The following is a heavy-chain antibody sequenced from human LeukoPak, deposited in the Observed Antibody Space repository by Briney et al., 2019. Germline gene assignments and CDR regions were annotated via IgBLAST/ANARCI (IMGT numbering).Heavy chain of an antibody. Sequence: GRSLRLSCAASGLTFSGFCMHWVRQAPGKGLEWVAYIWHDGSNKYYADSVKGRFTISRHNSKNMLYLQMNSLRAEDTAVYYCAHLGYDILTGYYNWGQGTLVFVSS. CDR2: IWHDGSNK. CDR3: AHLGYDILTGYYN. CDR1: GLTFSGFC. V-gene: IGHV3-33*01. D-gene: IGHD3-9*01. J-gene: IGHJ4*02.